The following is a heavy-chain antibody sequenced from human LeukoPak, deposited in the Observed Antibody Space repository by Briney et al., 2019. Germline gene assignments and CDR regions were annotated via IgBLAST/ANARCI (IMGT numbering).Heavy chain of an antibody. Sequence: ASVKVSCKASGYTFTSYDINWVRQATGQGLEWMGWMNPNSGNTGYAQKFQGRVTITRNTSISTAYMELSSLRSEDTAVYYCARDLSGDYVWGADYWGQGTLVTVSS. CDR2: MNPNSGNT. CDR3: ARDLSGDYVWGADY. J-gene: IGHJ4*02. V-gene: IGHV1-8*03. D-gene: IGHD3-16*01. CDR1: GYTFTSYD.